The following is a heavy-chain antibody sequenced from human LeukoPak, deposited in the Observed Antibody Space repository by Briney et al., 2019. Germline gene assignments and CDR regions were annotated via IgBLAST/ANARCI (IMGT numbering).Heavy chain of an antibody. CDR2: INHMGTT. V-gene: IGHV4-34*04. J-gene: IGHJ4*02. CDR1: GGSFGVYY. CDR3: ARGGNVLVVTQKRKKPFDY. D-gene: IGHD2-8*02. Sequence: PSETLSVTCAVYGGSFGVYYWTCIRQSPGKGLEWIGEINHMGTTNSNTSLKCRASISVDTSKHQFSLRLTSVTAADTAVYFCARGGNVLVVTQKRKKPFDYWGQGTLVTVSS.